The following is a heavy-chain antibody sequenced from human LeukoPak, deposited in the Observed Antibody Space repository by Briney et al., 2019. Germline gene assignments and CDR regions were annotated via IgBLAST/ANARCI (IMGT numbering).Heavy chain of an antibody. J-gene: IGHJ4*02. CDR2: ISDDGRSK. Sequence: GGSLRLSCAASGLSFISYGMHWVRQAPGKGLEWVGVISDDGRSKGYADSVKGRFTISRDNSKDTLYLQMNSLRDEDTAVYYCAKRPSDYGDYVTYFDYWGQGTLVTVSS. CDR1: GLSFISYG. CDR3: AKRPSDYGDYVTYFDY. V-gene: IGHV3-30*18. D-gene: IGHD4-17*01.